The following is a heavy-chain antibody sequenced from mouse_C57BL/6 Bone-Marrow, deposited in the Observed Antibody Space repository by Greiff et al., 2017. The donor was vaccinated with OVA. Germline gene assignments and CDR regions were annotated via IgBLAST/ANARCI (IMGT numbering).Heavy chain of an antibody. J-gene: IGHJ1*03. Sequence: VKLVESGAELVKPGASVKISCKASGYAFSSYWMNWVKQRPGKGLEWIGQIYPGDGDTNYNGKFKGKATLTAEKSSSTAYMQLSSLTSEDSAVYFCARKGSRGWYFDVWGTGTTVTVSS. CDR3: ARKGSRGWYFDV. D-gene: IGHD1-1*01. CDR2: IYPGDGDT. V-gene: IGHV1-80*01. CDR1: GYAFSSYW.